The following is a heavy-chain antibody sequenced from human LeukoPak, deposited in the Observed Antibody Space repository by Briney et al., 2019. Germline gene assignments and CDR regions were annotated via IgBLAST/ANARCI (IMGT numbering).Heavy chain of an antibody. J-gene: IGHJ4*02. Sequence: SETLSLICAVHGTSFSGYYGSWIRQTPGKGLQWIGEINHSGSINYNPSLKSRVTISVVTSKNQFSLEFNSLTAADTAIYYCARGQYCDLIRCYSAGSNFDTWARGPLLTVPS. CDR3: ARGQYCDLIRCYSAGSNFDT. D-gene: IGHD2-15*01. V-gene: IGHV4-34*01. CDR1: GTSFSGYY. CDR2: INHSGSI.